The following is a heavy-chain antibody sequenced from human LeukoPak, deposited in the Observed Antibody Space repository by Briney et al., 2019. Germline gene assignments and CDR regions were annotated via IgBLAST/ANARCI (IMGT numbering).Heavy chain of an antibody. V-gene: IGHV1-18*01. D-gene: IGHD4-17*01. Sequence: ASVKVSCKASGYTFTSYGISWVRQAPGRGLEWMGWISAYNGNTNYAQKLQGRVTMTTDTSTSTAYMELRSLRSDDTAVYYCARATVTTPNDAFDIWGQGTMVTVSS. J-gene: IGHJ3*02. CDR1: GYTFTSYG. CDR3: ARATVTTPNDAFDI. CDR2: ISAYNGNT.